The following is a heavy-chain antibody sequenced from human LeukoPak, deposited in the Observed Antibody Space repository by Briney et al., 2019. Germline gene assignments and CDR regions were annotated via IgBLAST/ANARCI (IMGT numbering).Heavy chain of an antibody. CDR1: GYTFTSYG. J-gene: IGHJ4*02. CDR3: AREGVAARPDS. CDR2: ISAYNGNT. V-gene: IGHV1-18*01. Sequence: ASVNLSCKASGYTFTSYGISWVRQAPGQGLEGMGWISAYNGNTNYAQKLQGRVTMTTDTSTSTAYMELRSLRSDDTAVYYCAREGVAARPDSWGQGTLVTVSS. D-gene: IGHD6-6*01.